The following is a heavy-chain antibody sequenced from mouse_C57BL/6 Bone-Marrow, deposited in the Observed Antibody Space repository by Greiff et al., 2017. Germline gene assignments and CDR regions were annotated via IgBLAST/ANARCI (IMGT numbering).Heavy chain of an antibody. CDR3: TTGGNVVAD. CDR2: IDPDDGDT. D-gene: IGHD2-1*01. Sequence: VQLQQSGAELVRPGASVKLSCTASGFTFTDYYMHWVKQRPGQGLEWIGRIDPDDGDTEYAPKFQGKATMTADTSSNTAYLQLSSLTSEDTAVYYCTTGGNVVADWGKGTLVTVSA. J-gene: IGHJ3*01. V-gene: IGHV14-1*01. CDR1: GFTFTDYY.